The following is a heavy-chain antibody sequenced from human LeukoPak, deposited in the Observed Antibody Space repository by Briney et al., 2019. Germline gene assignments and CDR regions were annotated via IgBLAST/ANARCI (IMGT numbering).Heavy chain of an antibody. V-gene: IGHV4-39*01. Sequence: SETVSLTCTVSGGSITSSSYYWGWIRQPPGKGLEWIGNILYSGSTYYNPSLKSRVTISIDTSKNQFSLKLSCVTAADTAVYYCARLLGLDSSGYYLSAFDIWGQGTLVTVSS. J-gene: IGHJ3*02. CDR3: ARLLGLDSSGYYLSAFDI. D-gene: IGHD3-22*01. CDR1: GGSITSSSYY. CDR2: ILYSGST.